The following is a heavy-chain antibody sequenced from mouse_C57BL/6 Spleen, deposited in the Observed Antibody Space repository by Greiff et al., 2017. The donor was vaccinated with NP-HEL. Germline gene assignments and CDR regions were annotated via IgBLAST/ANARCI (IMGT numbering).Heavy chain of an antibody. V-gene: IGHV5-6*01. D-gene: IGHD1-1*01. J-gene: IGHJ4*01. CDR2: ISSGGSYT. CDR3: ARQYYGSSYAIDY. Sequence: EVHLVESGGDLVKPGGSLKLSCAASGFTFSSYGMSWVRQTPDKRLEWVANISSGGSYTYYPDSVKGRFTISRVHAKNTLYRKMSMLMSEDTAMYYCARQYYGSSYAIDYWGQGTSVTVSS. CDR1: GFTFSSYG.